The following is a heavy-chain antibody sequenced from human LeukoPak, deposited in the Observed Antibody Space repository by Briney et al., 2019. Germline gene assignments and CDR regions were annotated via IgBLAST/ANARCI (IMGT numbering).Heavy chain of an antibody. J-gene: IGHJ6*02. CDR1: GGSINSYY. V-gene: IGHV4-59*08. CDR3: ARSYSSSDHYYYYGMDV. D-gene: IGHD6-13*01. CDR2: INYIRTT. Sequence: SETLSLTCTVSGGSINSYYWSWIRQPAGKGLEWIGYINYIRTTVYNPSLKSRVTISLDTSKNRFSLKLSSVTAADTAMYYCARSYSSSDHYYYYGMDVWGQGTTVTVSS.